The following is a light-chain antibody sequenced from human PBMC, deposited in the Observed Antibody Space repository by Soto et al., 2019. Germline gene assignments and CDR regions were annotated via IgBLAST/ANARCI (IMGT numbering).Light chain of an antibody. Sequence: QSVLTQPASVSGSPGQSITISCTGTSSDVGGYNYVSWYQQHPGKAPKPMIYGVSNRPSGVSNRFSGSKSGNTASLTISGLQAEDEADYYCSSYTSSSTRLVFGGGTQLTVL. CDR1: SSDVGGYNY. J-gene: IGLJ2*01. CDR3: SSYTSSSTRLV. CDR2: GVS. V-gene: IGLV2-14*01.